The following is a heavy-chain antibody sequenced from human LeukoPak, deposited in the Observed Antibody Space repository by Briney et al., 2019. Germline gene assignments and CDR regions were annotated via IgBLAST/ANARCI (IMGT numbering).Heavy chain of an antibody. V-gene: IGHV4-39*01. Sequence: SETLSLTCTVSGGSISSYTYYWGWIRQPPGKGLEWIGSIYYSGSTYYNSSLKSRVTISVDTSKNQFSLKLSSVTAADTAVYYCARHVNTYSSSSFTVDYWGQGTLVTVSS. J-gene: IGHJ4*02. CDR3: ARHVNTYSSSSFTVDY. D-gene: IGHD6-6*01. CDR2: IYYSGST. CDR1: GGSISSYTYY.